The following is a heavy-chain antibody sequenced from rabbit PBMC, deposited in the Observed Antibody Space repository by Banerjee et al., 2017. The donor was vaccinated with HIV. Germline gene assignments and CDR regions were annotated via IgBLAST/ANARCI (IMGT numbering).Heavy chain of an antibody. CDR2: IWTGSSPIT. CDR3: ARDAGTGGGTGVYPTRLDL. V-gene: IGHV1S45*01. D-gene: IGHD4-2*01. CDR1: GFSFSSSYY. J-gene: IGHJ3*01. Sequence: QEQLVESGGGLVQPEGSLTLTCTASGFSFSSSYYMCWVRQAPGKGLEWIGCIWTGSSPITYHGSWAKGLYTITKTSTTRVALQMVSLTAADTDADLCARDAGTGGGTGVYPTRLDLWAQAPSSPS.